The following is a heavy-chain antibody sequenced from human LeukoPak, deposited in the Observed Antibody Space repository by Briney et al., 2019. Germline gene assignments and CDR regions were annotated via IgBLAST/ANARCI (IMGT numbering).Heavy chain of an antibody. Sequence: PSETLSLTCTVSGYSISSGYYWGWIRQPPGKRLEWIASVYHSGNTYYNLSLKSRVTISVVMSKNQFSLNLNSVTAADTAVYYCARASDSTGYYTPFDYWGQGTLVTVSS. D-gene: IGHD3-22*01. V-gene: IGHV4-38-2*02. CDR3: ARASDSTGYYTPFDY. CDR2: VYHSGNT. J-gene: IGHJ4*02. CDR1: GYSISSGYY.